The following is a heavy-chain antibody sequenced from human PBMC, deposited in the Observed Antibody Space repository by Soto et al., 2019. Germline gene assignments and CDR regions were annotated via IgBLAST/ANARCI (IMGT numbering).Heavy chain of an antibody. CDR3: ARDRLYQLLLGGDY. CDR2: ISYDGSNK. D-gene: IGHD2-2*01. J-gene: IGHJ4*02. Sequence: GGSLRLSCAASGFTFSSYAMHWVRQAPGKGLEWVAVISYDGSNKYYADSVKGRFTISRDNSKNTLYLQMNSLRAEDTAVYYCARDRLYQLLLGGDYWGQGTLVTVSS. V-gene: IGHV3-30-3*01. CDR1: GFTFSSYA.